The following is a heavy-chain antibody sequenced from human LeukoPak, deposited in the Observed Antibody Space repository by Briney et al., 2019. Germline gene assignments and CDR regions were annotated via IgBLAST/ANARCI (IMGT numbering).Heavy chain of an antibody. Sequence: GGSLRLSCAACGFTFSSYVMSWVRQAPGKGLEGVSAISGSGGSTYYADSVKGRFTISRDNSKNTLYLQMNSVRAEDTAVYYCAMDPYGDYVGMGYFQHWGQGTLVTVSS. CDR3: AMDPYGDYVGMGYFQH. J-gene: IGHJ1*01. D-gene: IGHD4-17*01. V-gene: IGHV3-23*01. CDR2: ISGSGGST. CDR1: GFTFSSYV.